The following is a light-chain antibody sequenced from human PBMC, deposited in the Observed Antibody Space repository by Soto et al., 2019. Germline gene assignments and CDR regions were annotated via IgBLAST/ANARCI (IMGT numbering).Light chain of an antibody. Sequence: SGVPSRISGSGSATDFTLTITSLQPEDSATYFCLQDHTWPWTFGPGTKVEVK. CDR3: LQDHTWPWT. V-gene: IGKV1-6*01. J-gene: IGKJ1*01.